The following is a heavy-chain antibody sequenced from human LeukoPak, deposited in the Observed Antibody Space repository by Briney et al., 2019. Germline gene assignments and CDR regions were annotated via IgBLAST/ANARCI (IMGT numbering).Heavy chain of an antibody. J-gene: IGHJ4*02. CDR2: IYNSGST. D-gene: IGHD6-19*01. Sequence: SETLSLTCTVSGGSISTYYWSWIRKPPGKGLERIGHIYNSGSTNYSPSLKSRVTISVDTSKNQFTLKLSSVTAADTAVYYCARFKRAGGWSYFDYWGQGTLVTVSS. CDR3: ARFKRAGGWSYFDY. V-gene: IGHV4-59*13. CDR1: GGSISTYY.